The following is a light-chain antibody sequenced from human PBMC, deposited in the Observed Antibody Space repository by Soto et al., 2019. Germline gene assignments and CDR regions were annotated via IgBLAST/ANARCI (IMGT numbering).Light chain of an antibody. V-gene: IGKV1-5*01. J-gene: IGKJ1*01. CDR1: QSITYY. CDR3: QHHNSYSQT. Sequence: DIQLTQSPHTLSASVGDRVTLTCRASQSITYYLAWYQQMPGKAPKLLIYGASSLQSEVQSRFSGSGSGTEFSLTISSLQPDDFATYFCQHHNSYSQTFGQGTKVEIK. CDR2: GAS.